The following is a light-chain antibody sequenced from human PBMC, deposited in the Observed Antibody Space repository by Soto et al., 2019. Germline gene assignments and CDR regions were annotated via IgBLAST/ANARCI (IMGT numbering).Light chain of an antibody. J-gene: IGLJ1*01. V-gene: IGLV2-14*03. CDR3: SSYTSTSTHV. CDR2: DVS. Sequence: QSALTQPASVSGSPGQSITISCTGTNSDVGDYRSVSWYQQHPGKAPKLVIYDVSNRPSGVSYRFSGSKSGNTASLTISGLQAEDEADYYCSSYTSTSTHVFGTGTKVTVL. CDR1: NSDVGDYRS.